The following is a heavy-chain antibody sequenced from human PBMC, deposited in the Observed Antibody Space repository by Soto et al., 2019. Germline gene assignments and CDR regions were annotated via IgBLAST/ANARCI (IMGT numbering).Heavy chain of an antibody. CDR3: ARAWTATAGWANWFDR. CDR1: GGSISGEGYY. Sequence: QVQLQESGPGLVEPSQTLSLTYTVSGGSISGEGYYWSWIRQYSGRGLEWIGYIHYSGSTYYNPSLKSRVIISVDTSKTQFFLNLSSVTAADTAVYYCARAWTATAGWANWFDRWGQGTMVNVSS. CDR2: IHYSGST. D-gene: IGHD6-13*01. V-gene: IGHV4-31*03. J-gene: IGHJ5*02.